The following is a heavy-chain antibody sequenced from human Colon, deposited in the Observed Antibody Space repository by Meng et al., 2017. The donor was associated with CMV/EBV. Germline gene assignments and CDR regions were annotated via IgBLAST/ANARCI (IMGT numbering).Heavy chain of an antibody. V-gene: IGHV3-9*01. Sequence: GESLKISCATSGFIFDNYAMHWVRQVPGKGLEWVSGVSWNSDYIGYADSVKGRFTISRDNAKNSLYLQMNSLRVEDTALYYCVKDVSSGRFSPGFDPWGQGTLVTVSS. CDR3: VKDVSSGRFSPGFDP. CDR2: VSWNSDYI. CDR1: GFIFDNYA. J-gene: IGHJ5*02. D-gene: IGHD3-10*01.